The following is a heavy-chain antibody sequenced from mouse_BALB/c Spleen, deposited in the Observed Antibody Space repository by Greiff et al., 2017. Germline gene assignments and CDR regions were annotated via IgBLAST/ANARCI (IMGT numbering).Heavy chain of an antibody. CDR1: GFTFSSYA. J-gene: IGHJ2*01. V-gene: IGHV5-6-5*01. D-gene: IGHD2-4*01. CDR3: ARGRYDYVYYFDY. CDR2: ISSGGST. Sequence: EVMLVESGGGLVKPGGSLKLSCAASGFTFSSYAMSWVRQTPEKRLEWVASISSGGSTSYPDSVKGRFTISRDNARNILYLQMSSLRSEDTAMYYCARGRYDYVYYFDYWGQGTTLTVSS.